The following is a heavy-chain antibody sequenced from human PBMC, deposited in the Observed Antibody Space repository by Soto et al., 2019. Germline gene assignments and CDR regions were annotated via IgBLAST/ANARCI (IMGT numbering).Heavy chain of an antibody. D-gene: IGHD3-10*01. Sequence: PGGSLRLSCAASGFIFSRYVMHWVRQAPGKGLEWVAVISYDGSNKYYAESVKGRLIISRDKSENTLYLQMNSLRAEDTAVYYCAKDLGSGKPYYYYAMDVWGQGTTVTV. J-gene: IGHJ6*02. CDR2: ISYDGSNK. CDR1: GFIFSRYV. V-gene: IGHV3-30*18. CDR3: AKDLGSGKPYYYYAMDV.